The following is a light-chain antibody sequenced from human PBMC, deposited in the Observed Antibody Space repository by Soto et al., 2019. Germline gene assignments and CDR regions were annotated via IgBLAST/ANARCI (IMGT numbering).Light chain of an antibody. CDR3: QSYDSSLSGYV. CDR1: SSNIGAGYD. V-gene: IGLV1-40*01. Sequence: QCVLTQPPSVSGAPGQSATISCTGSSSNIGAGYDVHWYQQLPGTAPKLLIYGNSNRPSGVPDRFSGSKSGTSASLAITGLQAEDEADYYCQSYDSSLSGYVFGTGTKVTVL. J-gene: IGLJ1*01. CDR2: GNS.